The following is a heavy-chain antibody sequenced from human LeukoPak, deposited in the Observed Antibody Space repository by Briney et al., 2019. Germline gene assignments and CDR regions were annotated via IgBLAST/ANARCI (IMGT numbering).Heavy chain of an antibody. CDR2: INHSGST. CDR1: GGSFSGYY. J-gene: IGHJ6*02. D-gene: IGHD3-3*01. Sequence: SETLSLTCAVYGGSFSGYYWSWIRQPPGKGLEWIGEINHSGSTNYNPSLKSQVTISVDTSKNQFSLKLSSVTAADTAVYYCARVFDFWSGYPRYYYGMDVWGQGTTVTVSS. CDR3: ARVFDFWSGYPRYYYGMDV. V-gene: IGHV4-34*01.